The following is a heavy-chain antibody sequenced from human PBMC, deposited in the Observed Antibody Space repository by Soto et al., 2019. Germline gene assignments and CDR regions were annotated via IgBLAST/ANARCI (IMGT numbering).Heavy chain of an antibody. CDR1: GYIFSDYG. Sequence: QVQVMQSGAEVKKPGDSVKVSCKTSGYIFSDYGINGARQAPGQGLEWMGWISGYSGNANLAQKFQGRVTMTTDKSTRTAYMELRRLRSDDTAVYYCAKRTSGTTWGESDYWGQGTLVTVSS. CDR2: ISGYSGNA. J-gene: IGHJ4*02. CDR3: AKRTSGTTWGESDY. D-gene: IGHD4-17*01. V-gene: IGHV1-18*04.